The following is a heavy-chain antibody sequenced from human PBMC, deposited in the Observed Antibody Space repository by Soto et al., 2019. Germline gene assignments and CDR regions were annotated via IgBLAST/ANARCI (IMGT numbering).Heavy chain of an antibody. CDR3: TIVRVADSALDH. CDR2: MSYDGSDT. V-gene: IGHV3-30*02. D-gene: IGHD3-10*02. Sequence: PGGSLRLSSVGSGFIFSNNGMHWVRPTPGKGLEWVAFMSYDGSDTFYADSVKGRFTISRDNSKNTLFLHMSNLRAEDTAMYYCTIVRVADSALDHWGQGTLVTVSS. CDR1: GFIFSNNG. J-gene: IGHJ4*02.